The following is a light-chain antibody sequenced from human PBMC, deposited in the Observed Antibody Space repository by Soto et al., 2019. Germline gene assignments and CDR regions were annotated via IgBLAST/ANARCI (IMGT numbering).Light chain of an antibody. V-gene: IGKV1-5*01. J-gene: IGKJ2*01. CDR1: QSVSTW. Sequence: DIQMTQSPSIVSASVGDRVTITCLSSQSVSTWMAWYQQKPGKAPKLLIFEASTLQGGVPSRFSGSGSETEFTLTISGLQPDDFATYYCQHYDSHRGSFGQGTKVDSK. CDR2: EAS. CDR3: QHYDSHRGS.